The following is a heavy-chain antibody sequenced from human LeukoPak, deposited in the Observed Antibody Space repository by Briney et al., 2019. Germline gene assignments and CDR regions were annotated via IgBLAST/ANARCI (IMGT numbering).Heavy chain of an antibody. D-gene: IGHD1-26*01. CDR2: ISISRSYI. CDR1: GFTFSSYR. CDR3: ARDGSGSDEDFDY. Sequence: GGSLRLSCAASGFTFSSYRMNWVRQAPGKGLEWVSSISISRSYIYYADSVKGRFTISRDNAKNSLYLQMNSLRAEDTAVYYCARDGSGSDEDFDYWGQGTLVTVSS. J-gene: IGHJ4*02. V-gene: IGHV3-21*01.